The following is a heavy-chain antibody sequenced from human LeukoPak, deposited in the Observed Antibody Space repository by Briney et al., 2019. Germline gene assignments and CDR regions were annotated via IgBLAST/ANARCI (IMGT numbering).Heavy chain of an antibody. J-gene: IGHJ4*02. CDR2: IHIYRGNT. V-gene: IGHV1-18*01. CDR3: ARESEAYYYGSGSYYYDY. CDR1: GYTSTNYG. Sequence: ASVKVSCKASGYTSTNYGISWVRQAPGQGLEWMGWIHIYRGNTNYAQKFQGRVTMTRDTSISTAYMELSRLRSDDTAVYYCARESEAYYYGSGSYYYDYWGQGTLVTVSS. D-gene: IGHD3-10*01.